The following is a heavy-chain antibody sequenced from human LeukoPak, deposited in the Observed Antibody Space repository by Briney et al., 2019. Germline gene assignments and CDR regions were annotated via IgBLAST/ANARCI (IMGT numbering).Heavy chain of an antibody. Sequence: PGGSLRLSCAASGFNFSIYAMSWVRQAPGRGLQWVSGISASGATTYYADSVKGRVTISRDNFKNTLYLQMNSLRVEDTAVYYCAKNYGSGSSVKYYYYMDVWGKGTTVTVSS. CDR1: GFNFSIYA. D-gene: IGHD3-10*01. CDR3: AKNYGSGSSVKYYYYMDV. CDR2: ISASGATT. J-gene: IGHJ6*03. V-gene: IGHV3-23*01.